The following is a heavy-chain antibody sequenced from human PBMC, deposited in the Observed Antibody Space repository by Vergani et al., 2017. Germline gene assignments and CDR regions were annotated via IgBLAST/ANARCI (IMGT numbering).Heavy chain of an antibody. V-gene: IGHV5-51*01. D-gene: IGHD3-22*01. CDR3: AIQPDYYDSSGYRSNWFDP. CDR1: GYIFTSYW. CDR2: IYPGDSDT. Sequence: EAQLVLSGAVVTKPGEPLKIFCKGSGYIFTSYWIGWVRQTPGKGLECMGIIYPGDSDTRHSLSFQGQVTISADKSISTAYLQWISLKASDTAMYDCAIQPDYYDSSGYRSNWFDPWGQGTLVTVSS. J-gene: IGHJ5*02.